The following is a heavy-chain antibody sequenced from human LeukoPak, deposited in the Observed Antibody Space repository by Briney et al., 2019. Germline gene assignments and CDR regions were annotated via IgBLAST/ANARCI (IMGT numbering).Heavy chain of an antibody. CDR2: IASDGSST. Sequence: GGSLRLSCAASGFTFSSYWMNWVRQAPGKALVWVSRIASDGSSTTYADSVKGRFSISRGNAKNTLYLQMNSLRVEDTAVYYCARGRPHGNDYWGQGTLVTVSS. CDR1: GFTFSSYW. D-gene: IGHD4-23*01. V-gene: IGHV3-74*01. J-gene: IGHJ4*02. CDR3: ARGRPHGNDY.